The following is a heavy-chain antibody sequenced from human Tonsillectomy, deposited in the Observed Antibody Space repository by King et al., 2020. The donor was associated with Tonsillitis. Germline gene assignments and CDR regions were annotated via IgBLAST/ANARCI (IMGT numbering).Heavy chain of an antibody. CDR2: ISYDGSKK. J-gene: IGHJ4*02. V-gene: IGHV3-30*04. Sequence: QLVQSGGGVVQPGRSLRLSCAASGFTFESYTMNWVRQAPGKGLEWVALISYDGSKKYYADSVQGRFTISRDNSRNTVFLQMNSLRREDTAVYYCARQFHHLDYWGQGTLVTVSS. CDR1: GFTFESYT. D-gene: IGHD1-14*01. CDR3: ARQFHHLDY.